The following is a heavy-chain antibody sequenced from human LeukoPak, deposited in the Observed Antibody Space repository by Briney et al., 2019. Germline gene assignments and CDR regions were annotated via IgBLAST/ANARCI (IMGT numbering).Heavy chain of an antibody. J-gene: IGHJ6*02. Sequence: PSETLSLACTVSGGSISRYYGSWLRQPPGKGLEGIGYIYYSGSTNYNPSLNSRVTISVDTSKNQFSLMLSSVTAADTAVYYCARIRPCYYYYGMDVWGQGTTVTVSS. V-gene: IGHV4-59*08. CDR1: GGSISRYY. CDR3: ARIRPCYYYYGMDV. CDR2: IYYSGST.